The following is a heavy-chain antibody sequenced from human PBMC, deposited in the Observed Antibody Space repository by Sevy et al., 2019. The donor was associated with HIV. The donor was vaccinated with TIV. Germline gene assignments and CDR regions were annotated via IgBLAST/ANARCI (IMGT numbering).Heavy chain of an antibody. V-gene: IGHV3-48*01. J-gene: IGHJ6*02. CDR3: AREGGYTDQGMDV. CDR2: ISSSSSHI. Sequence: GWSLRLSCAASGFSFNNYDMNWVRQAPGKGLEWISYISSSSSHIYYPDSVKGRFTIPRNNANNSLSVQMNSLRAEDTAVYYCAREGGYTDQGMDVWGQGTTVTVSS. D-gene: IGHD5-12*01. CDR1: GFSFNNYD.